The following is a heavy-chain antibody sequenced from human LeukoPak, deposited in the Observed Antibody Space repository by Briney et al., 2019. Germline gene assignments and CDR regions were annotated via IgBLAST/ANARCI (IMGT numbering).Heavy chain of an antibody. D-gene: IGHD2-21*01. CDR1: GGSISSYY. CDR3: ARDPLRGIPDYFDY. Sequence: PSETLSLTCTVSGGSISSYYWSWIRQPPGKGLEWIGYIYYSGSTNYNPSLKSRVTISVDTSKNQFSLKLSSVTAADTAVYYCARDPLRGIPDYFDYWGQGTLVTVSS. V-gene: IGHV4-59*01. J-gene: IGHJ4*02. CDR2: IYYSGST.